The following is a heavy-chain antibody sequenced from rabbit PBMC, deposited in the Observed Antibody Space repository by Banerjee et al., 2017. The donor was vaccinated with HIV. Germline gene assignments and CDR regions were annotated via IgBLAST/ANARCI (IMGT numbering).Heavy chain of an antibody. CDR2: IYTGSGNT. Sequence: QEQLKETGGGLVQPEGSLTLTCKASGFDISSYNMQWVRQSPGKGLEWIGCIYTGSGNTYYANWEKGRFTISKTSSTAMTVQMTSLAAADTATYFCARGRAGYAYGMSLWGQGTLVTVS. CDR3: ARGRAGYAYGMSL. V-gene: IGHV1S45*01. J-gene: IGHJ4*01. CDR1: GFDISSYNM. D-gene: IGHD6-1*01.